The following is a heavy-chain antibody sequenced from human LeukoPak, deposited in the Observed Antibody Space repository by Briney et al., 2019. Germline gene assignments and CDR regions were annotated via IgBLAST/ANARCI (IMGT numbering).Heavy chain of an antibody. CDR1: GFTFSNYW. V-gene: IGHV3-74*01. CDR3: VRDTQSHFDY. CDR2: INTDGSST. Sequence: GGSLRLSCAASGFTFSNYWMHWVRQAPGKGLVWVSRINTDGSSTSYADSVKGRFTISRDNAKNTLYLQMNTLRAEDTAVYYCVRDTQSHFDYWGQGTLVTVSS. J-gene: IGHJ4*02.